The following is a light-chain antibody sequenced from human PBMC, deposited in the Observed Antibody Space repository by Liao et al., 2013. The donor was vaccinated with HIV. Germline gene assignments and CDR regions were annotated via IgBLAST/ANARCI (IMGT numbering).Light chain of an antibody. CDR3: QAWDSSTAVV. J-gene: IGLJ2*01. CDR2: QDN. Sequence: SYELTQPPSVSVSPGQTASIICSGDKLGDKYACWYQQKPGQSPVVVIYQDNKRPSGIPERFSGSNSGNTATLTISGTQAMDEADYYCQAWDSSTAVVFGGGTKLTVL. V-gene: IGLV3-1*01. CDR1: KLGDKY.